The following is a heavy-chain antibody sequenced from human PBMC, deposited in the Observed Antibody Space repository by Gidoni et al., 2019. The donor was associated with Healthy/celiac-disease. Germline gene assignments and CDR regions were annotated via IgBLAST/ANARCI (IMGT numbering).Heavy chain of an antibody. CDR1: GGSISSSSYY. J-gene: IGHJ5*02. V-gene: IGHV4-39*01. CDR3: ARHRRLRTTVPYESLTAPSGTNWFDP. CDR2: IYYSGST. D-gene: IGHD4-17*01. Sequence: QLQLQESGPGLVKPSETLSLTCTVSGGSISSSSYYWGWLRQPPGKGLEWIGSIYYSGSTDYNPSLKSRVTISVDTSKNQFSLKLSSVTAADTAVYYCARHRRLRTTVPYESLTAPSGTNWFDPWGQGTLVTVSS.